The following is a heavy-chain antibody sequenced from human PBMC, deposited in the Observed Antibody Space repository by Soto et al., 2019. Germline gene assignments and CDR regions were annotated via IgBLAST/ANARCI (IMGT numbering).Heavy chain of an antibody. J-gene: IGHJ3*01. CDR3: ARDQSYYYDSSGSLGHDAFDL. V-gene: IGHV3-30-3*01. D-gene: IGHD3-22*01. CDR2: ISYDGSNK. Sequence: SKAPCKGLEWVAVISYDGSNKYYADSVKGRFTISRDNSKNTLYLQMNSLRAEDTAVYYCARDQSYYYDSSGSLGHDAFDLSGPGT.